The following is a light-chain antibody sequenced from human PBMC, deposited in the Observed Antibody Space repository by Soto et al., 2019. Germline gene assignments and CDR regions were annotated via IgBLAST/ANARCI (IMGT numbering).Light chain of an antibody. CDR3: QSHDSSLHASV. CDR1: SSNIGAGYD. J-gene: IGLJ1*01. Sequence: QSVLTQPPSVSGAPGQRVTISCTGSSSNIGAGYDVHWYLQLPGTAPKLLIYGNTNRPSGVPDRFSGSKSGSSASLAITGLQAEDEADYYCQSHDSSLHASVFGTGPSSPS. V-gene: IGLV1-40*01. CDR2: GNT.